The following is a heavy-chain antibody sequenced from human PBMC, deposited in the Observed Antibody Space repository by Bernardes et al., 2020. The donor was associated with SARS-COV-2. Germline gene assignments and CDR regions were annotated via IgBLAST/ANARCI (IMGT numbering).Heavy chain of an antibody. CDR3: AKDPGSYWGDY. CDR2: ISSSGGST. D-gene: IGHD1-26*01. Sequence: GGSLRLSCAASGFTFSSYAMSWVRQAPGKGLEWVSGISSSGGSTYYADSVKGRFTISRDNSKNTLYLQMNSLRGEDTAVYYCAKDPGSYWGDYWGQGTLVTVSS. J-gene: IGHJ4*02. V-gene: IGHV3-23*01. CDR1: GFTFSSYA.